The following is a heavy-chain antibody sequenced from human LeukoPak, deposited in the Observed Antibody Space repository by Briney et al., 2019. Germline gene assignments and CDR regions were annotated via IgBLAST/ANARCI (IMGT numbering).Heavy chain of an antibody. J-gene: IGHJ4*02. CDR2: IYTSGST. D-gene: IGHD3-16*01. Sequence: SEALSLTCTVSGGSISSYYWSWIRQPAGKGLGRIGRIYTSGSTNYNPSLKSRVTMSVDTSKNQFSLKLSSVTAADTAVYYCARGPSHDYYPSHFDYWGQGTLVTVSS. CDR1: GGSISSYY. V-gene: IGHV4-4*07. CDR3: ARGPSHDYYPSHFDY.